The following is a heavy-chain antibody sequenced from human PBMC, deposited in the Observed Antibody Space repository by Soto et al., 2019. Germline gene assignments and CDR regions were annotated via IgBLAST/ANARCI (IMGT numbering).Heavy chain of an antibody. CDR1: GFTFRSYV. J-gene: IGHJ4*02. D-gene: IGHD3-16*01. CDR2: TSYDGSNN. Sequence: QVQLVESGGGVVQPGTSLRLSCVGSGFTFRSYVIHWVRQAPGKGLEWVALTSYDGSNNFYGDSVKGRFTISRDNSRNTVELHMDSLRPEDTALYYCARWGTTGGLDVWGQGTLVSVSS. CDR3: ARWGTTGGLDV. V-gene: IGHV3-33*05.